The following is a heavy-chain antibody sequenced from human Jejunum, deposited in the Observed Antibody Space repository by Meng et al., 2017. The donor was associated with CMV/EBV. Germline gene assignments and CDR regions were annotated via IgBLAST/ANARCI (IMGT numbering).Heavy chain of an antibody. CDR1: SGYYF. J-gene: IGHJ4*02. Sequence: SGYYFGTWVRQPPGKGLEWIGYIYYSAGTYYNSSLKSRVTMSLDTSNMHFSLTLSSVTAADTAVYFCARGGLAFCGGDCYRGIDYWGQGMLVTVSS. V-gene: IGHV4-30-4*01. CDR2: IYYSAGT. D-gene: IGHD2-21*01. CDR3: ARGGLAFCGGDCYRGIDY.